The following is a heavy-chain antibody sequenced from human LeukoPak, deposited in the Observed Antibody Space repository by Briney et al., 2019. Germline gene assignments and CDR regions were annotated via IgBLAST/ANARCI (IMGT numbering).Heavy chain of an antibody. CDR3: ARVVPSTGFFY. CDR1: GFTFSSYT. D-gene: IGHD2-8*02. Sequence: GGSLRLSCAASGFTFSSYTMNWVRQAPGKGLEWVSSISSSSSHIYYADSVKGRFTISRDNAKNSLYLQMNSLRAGDTAVYYCARVVPSTGFFYWGQGTLVTVSS. V-gene: IGHV3-21*01. J-gene: IGHJ4*02. CDR2: ISSSSSHI.